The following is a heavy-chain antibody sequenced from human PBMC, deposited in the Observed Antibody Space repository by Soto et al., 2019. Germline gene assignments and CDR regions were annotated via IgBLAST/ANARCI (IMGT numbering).Heavy chain of an antibody. CDR2: IYYSGST. V-gene: IGHV4-39*01. Sequence: QLQLQESGPGLVKPSETLSLTCTVSGGSISSSDYYWGWVRQPPGKGLEFIGSIYYSGSTYYNPSLQNRVTISVDTSKSQFSLKLSSVTAADTAVYYCARGYCSSTSCYATGYFDLWGRGTLVTVSS. D-gene: IGHD2-2*01. CDR3: ARGYCSSTSCYATGYFDL. J-gene: IGHJ2*01. CDR1: GGSISSSDYY.